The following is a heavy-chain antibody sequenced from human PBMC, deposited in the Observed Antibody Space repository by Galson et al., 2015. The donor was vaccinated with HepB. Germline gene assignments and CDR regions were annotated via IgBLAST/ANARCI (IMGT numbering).Heavy chain of an antibody. V-gene: IGHV3-66*01. Sequence: SLRLSCAASGFTVSSNYMSWVRHAPGTGLEWVSVVYSGGSTYYADSVKGRFTISRDNSKNTLYLQMNILRAEDTAVYYCARDGYSSSWYVRYFDLWGRGTLVTVSS. CDR3: ARDGYSSSWYVRYFDL. D-gene: IGHD6-13*01. CDR2: VYSGGST. J-gene: IGHJ2*01. CDR1: GFTVSSNY.